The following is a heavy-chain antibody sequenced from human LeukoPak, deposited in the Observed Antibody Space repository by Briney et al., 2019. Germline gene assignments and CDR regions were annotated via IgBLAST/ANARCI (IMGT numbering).Heavy chain of an antibody. CDR1: GFTFSSYG. CDR2: ISYDGSNK. J-gene: IGHJ4*02. Sequence: AGGSLRHSCAASGFTFSSYGMHWVRQAPGKGLEWVAVISYDGSNKYYADSVKGRFTISRDNSKNTLYLQMNSLRAEDTAVYYCAKEGHGSSLDYWGQGTLVTVSS. D-gene: IGHD6-13*01. CDR3: AKEGHGSSLDY. V-gene: IGHV3-30*18.